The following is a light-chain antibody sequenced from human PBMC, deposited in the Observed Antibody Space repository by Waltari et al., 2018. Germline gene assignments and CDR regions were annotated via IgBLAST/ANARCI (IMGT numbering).Light chain of an antibody. CDR3: QHYEGWPPSYT. CDR2: GPS. CDR1: QNVRSN. V-gene: IGKV3-15*01. Sequence: IVMTQSPATLSVSPGERATLSCRASQNVRSNLAWYQQKPGQAPRLLSYGPSTRATDVPARFGGSGFGTEFTLTISSLQSEDFAVYYCQHYEGWPPSYTFGQGTKVEI. J-gene: IGKJ2*01.